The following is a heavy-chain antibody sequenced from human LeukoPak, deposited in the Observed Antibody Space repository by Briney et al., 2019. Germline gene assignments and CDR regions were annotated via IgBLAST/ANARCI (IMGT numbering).Heavy chain of an antibody. J-gene: IGHJ4*02. D-gene: IGHD3-16*01. V-gene: IGHV3-33*01. CDR3: ARDRGSSNYFDY. Sequence: GGSLRLSCAASGFTFSSYGMHWVRQAPGKGLEWVAVIWYDGSNKYYADSVKGRFTISRDNAKNSLYLQMNSLRAEDTAVYYCARDRGSSNYFDYWGQGTLVTVSS. CDR1: GFTFSSYG. CDR2: IWYDGSNK.